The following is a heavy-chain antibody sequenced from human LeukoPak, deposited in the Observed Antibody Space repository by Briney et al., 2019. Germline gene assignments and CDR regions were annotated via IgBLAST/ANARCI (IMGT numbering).Heavy chain of an antibody. CDR3: ARHNPVDTLYYYYGMDV. CDR2: IYYSGST. CDR1: GGSISSYY. D-gene: IGHD5-18*01. V-gene: IGHV4-59*08. Sequence: SETLSLTCTVSGGSISSYYWSWIRQPPGKGLEWIGYIYYSGSTNYNPSLKSRVTISVDTSKNQFSLKLSSVTAADTAVYYCARHNPVDTLYYYYGMDVWGQGTTVTVSS. J-gene: IGHJ6*02.